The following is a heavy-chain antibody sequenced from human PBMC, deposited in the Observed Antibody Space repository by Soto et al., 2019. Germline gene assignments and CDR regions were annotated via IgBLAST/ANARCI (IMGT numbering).Heavy chain of an antibody. CDR1: GFTFSSHW. V-gene: IGHV3-7*01. CDR2: IRPDGSVS. J-gene: IGHJ4*02. Sequence: GGSLRLSCAASGFTFSSHWMSWVRQAPGKGLEWVASIRPDGSVSHHVDSVKGRFTISRDNAQSLLYLQMNSLRVEDTAVFYCARLAGSRTIYDSWGQGALVTVSS. CDR3: ARLAGSRTIYDS. D-gene: IGHD2-21*01.